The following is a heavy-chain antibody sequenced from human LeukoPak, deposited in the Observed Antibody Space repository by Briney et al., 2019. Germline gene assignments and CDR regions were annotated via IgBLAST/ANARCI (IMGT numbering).Heavy chain of an antibody. D-gene: IGHD3-3*01. Sequence: ASVKVSCKVSGYTLTELSMHWVRQAPGKGLEWMGGFDPEDGETIYAQKFQGRVTMTEDTSTGTAYMELRSLRSDDTAVYYCARAIYFGVVINWFDPWGQGTLVTVSS. CDR1: GYTLTELS. J-gene: IGHJ5*02. V-gene: IGHV1-24*01. CDR3: ARAIYFGVVINWFDP. CDR2: FDPEDGET.